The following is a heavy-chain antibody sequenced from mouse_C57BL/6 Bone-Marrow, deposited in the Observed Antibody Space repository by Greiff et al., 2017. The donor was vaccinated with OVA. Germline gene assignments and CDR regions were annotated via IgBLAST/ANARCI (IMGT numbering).Heavy chain of an antibody. D-gene: IGHD2-1*01. CDR2: ISSGGSYT. J-gene: IGHJ3*01. V-gene: IGHV5-6*01. CDR1: GFTFSSYG. CDR3: ARQIYSFAY. Sequence: DVHLVESGGDLVKPGGSLKLSCAASGFTFSSYGMSWVRQTPDKRLEWVATISSGGSYTYYPDSVKGRFTISRDNAKNTLYLQMSSLKSEDTAMYYCARQIYSFAYWGQGTLVTVSA.